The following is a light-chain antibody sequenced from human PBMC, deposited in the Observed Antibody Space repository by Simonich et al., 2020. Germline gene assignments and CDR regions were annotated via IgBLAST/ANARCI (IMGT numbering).Light chain of an antibody. CDR2: EGS. CDR1: SSDVGSYNL. CDR3: CSYAGSSTVV. J-gene: IGLJ2*01. Sequence: QSALTQPASVSGSPGQSIPISCTGTSSDVGSYNLVSWYQHPPGKAPKHIIYEGSKRPSGVSNRFSCSKSGNTASLTISGLQAEDEPDYYCCSYAGSSTVVFGGGTKLTVL. V-gene: IGLV2-23*01.